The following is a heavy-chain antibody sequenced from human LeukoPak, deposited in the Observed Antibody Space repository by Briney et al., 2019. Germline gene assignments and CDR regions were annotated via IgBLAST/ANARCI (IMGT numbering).Heavy chain of an antibody. V-gene: IGHV3-23*01. CDR1: GFSFSSQA. CDR3: AKDARRTDGWYFFDH. Sequence: GGSLRLSCVASGFSFSSQAMGWVRQAPGKGLEWVSVISDSGSLTSYADAGKGRFTISRDNSKNTLFLELNSLRAEDTAVYYCAKDARRTDGWYFFDHWGQGTLVTVSS. J-gene: IGHJ4*02. D-gene: IGHD6-19*01. CDR2: ISDSGSLT.